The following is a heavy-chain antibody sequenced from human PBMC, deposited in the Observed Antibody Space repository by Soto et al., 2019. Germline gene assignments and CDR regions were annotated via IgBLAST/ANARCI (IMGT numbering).Heavy chain of an antibody. CDR3: AKGIYSSRNPDYFDY. V-gene: IGHV3-9*01. D-gene: IGHD6-13*01. CDR2: LSWNSGII. J-gene: IGHJ4*02. Sequence: GGSLRLSCAAAGFTVDSYSINWVRQAPGKGLEWVSGLSWNSGIIGYADSVKGRFTISRDNAKNSLYLQMNSLRAEDTALYYCAKGIYSSRNPDYFDYWGQGTLVTVSS. CDR1: GFTVDSYS.